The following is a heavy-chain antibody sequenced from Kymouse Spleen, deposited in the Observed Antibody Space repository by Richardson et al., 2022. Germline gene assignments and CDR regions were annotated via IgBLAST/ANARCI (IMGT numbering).Heavy chain of an antibody. V-gene: IGHV3-30*18. Sequence: QVQLVESGGGVVQPGRSLRLSCAASGFTFSSYGMHWVRQAPGKGLEWVAVISYDGSNKYYADSVKGRFTISRDNSKNTLYLQMNSLRAEDTAVYYCAKGRITGTIWYFDLWGRGTLVTVSS. CDR1: GFTFSSYG. CDR3: AKGRITGTIWYFDL. D-gene: IGHD1-7*01. J-gene: IGHJ2*01. CDR2: ISYDGSNK.